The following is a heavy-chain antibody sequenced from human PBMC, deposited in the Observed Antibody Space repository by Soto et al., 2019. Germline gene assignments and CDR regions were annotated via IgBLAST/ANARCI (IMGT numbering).Heavy chain of an antibody. CDR3: ARTHYSDRSGTDY. CDR1: GGSIRSGDSY. D-gene: IGHD3-22*01. V-gene: IGHV4-30-4*01. Sequence: SETLSLTCTVSGGSIRSGDSYWSWIRQPPGKGLEWIGYIYYSGSTYYNPSLKSRVTISLDTSKNQFSLNPSSVTAADTAVYYCARTHYSDRSGTDYWGQGTLVTVSS. J-gene: IGHJ4*02. CDR2: IYYSGST.